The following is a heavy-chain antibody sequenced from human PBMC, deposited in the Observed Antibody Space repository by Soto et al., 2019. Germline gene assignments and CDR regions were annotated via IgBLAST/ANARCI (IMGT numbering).Heavy chain of an antibody. J-gene: IGHJ4*02. D-gene: IGHD1-26*01. CDR2: FSHTGST. CDR3: ARRYVSGSYLY. Sequence: QVQLQESGPGLVKPSETLSLTCTVSDDSISNYYWSWIRQPPGKGLEWIGYFSHTGSTHYNPSLQSRITLSVDTSKKQFSLKLSSVTAADTAVYYCARRYVSGSYLYWGQGTLVTVSS. CDR1: DDSISNYY. V-gene: IGHV4-59*08.